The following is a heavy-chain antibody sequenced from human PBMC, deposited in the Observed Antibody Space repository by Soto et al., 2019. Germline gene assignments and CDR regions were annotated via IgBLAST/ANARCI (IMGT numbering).Heavy chain of an antibody. CDR1: GGSIGSGDYY. CDR2: IYYSGST. V-gene: IGHV4-30-4*01. CDR3: ARAPYRGANSRGAFDI. D-gene: IGHD7-27*01. J-gene: IGHJ3*02. Sequence: QVQLQESGPGLVKPSQTLSLTCTVSGGSIGSGDYYWSWIRQPPGKGLEWIGYIYYSGSTYYNPSLTSRLTISVDTSKHQFSLKLNSVTAPDTALYYCARAPYRGANSRGAFDIWGQGTMVHVSS.